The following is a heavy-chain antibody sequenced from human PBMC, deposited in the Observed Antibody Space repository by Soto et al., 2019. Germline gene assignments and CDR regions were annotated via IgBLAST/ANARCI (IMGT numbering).Heavy chain of an antibody. CDR2: INAGNGNT. V-gene: IGHV1-3*05. CDR3: AREPGYSCGNT. CDR1: GYTFTSYA. D-gene: IGHD5-18*01. Sequence: VQLVQSGAEEKKPGASVKVSCKASGYTFTSYAMLWVRQAPGQRLEWMGWINAGNGNTKYSQKFQGRVTITRDTSASTAYMELSSLRSEDPAVYYCAREPGYSCGNTWGQGTLVTVSS. J-gene: IGHJ5*02.